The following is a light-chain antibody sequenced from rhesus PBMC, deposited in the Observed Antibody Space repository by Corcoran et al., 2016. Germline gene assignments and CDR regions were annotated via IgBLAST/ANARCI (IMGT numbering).Light chain of an antibody. CDR3: GSYATPSAAL. V-gene: IGLV2-13*02. J-gene: IGLJ2*01. CDR2: EVT. Sequence: QTALTQSPSVSGSPGQSVTISCTGTSSDIGAYDRVSWYQLHPGKAPKLIIYEVTQRPSGVSDRFSGSKSANTASLPSSGLQPEDEADYFCGSYATPSAALFGGCTRLTVL. CDR1: SSDIGAYDR.